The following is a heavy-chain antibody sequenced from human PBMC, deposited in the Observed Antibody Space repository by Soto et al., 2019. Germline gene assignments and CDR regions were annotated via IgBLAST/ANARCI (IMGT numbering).Heavy chain of an antibody. CDR1: GYTFTSYG. J-gene: IGHJ6*02. CDR2: ISAYNGNT. Sequence: ASVKVSCKASGYTFTSYGISWVRQAPGQGLEWMGWISAYNGNTNYAQKLQGRVTMTTDTSTSTAYMELRSLRSDDTAVYYCARDRTTAASYYYYSMDVWGQGTTVTVSS. CDR3: ARDRTTAASYYYYSMDV. V-gene: IGHV1-18*01. D-gene: IGHD1-1*01.